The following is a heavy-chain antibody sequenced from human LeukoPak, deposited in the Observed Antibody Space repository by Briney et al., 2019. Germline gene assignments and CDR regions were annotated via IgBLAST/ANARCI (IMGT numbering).Heavy chain of an antibody. J-gene: IGHJ4*02. D-gene: IGHD3-10*01. CDR2: ISSSGSTI. CDR3: ARIKGYFDSGNYYGFFDY. CDR1: GFTFSDYY. V-gene: IGHV3-11*01. Sequence: GGSLRLSCAASGFTFSDYYMSWIRQAPGKGLEWVSYISSSGSTIYYADSVKGRFTISRDNAKNSLYLQMNSLRAEDTAVYHCARIKGYFDSGNYYGFFDYWGQGTLVTVSS.